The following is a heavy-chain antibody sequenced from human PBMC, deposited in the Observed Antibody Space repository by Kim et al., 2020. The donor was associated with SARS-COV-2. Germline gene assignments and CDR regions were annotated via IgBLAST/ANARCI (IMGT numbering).Heavy chain of an antibody. CDR2: YI. V-gene: IGHV3-21*01. J-gene: IGHJ4*02. CDR3: ATTTVTTQDY. D-gene: IGHD4-17*01. Sequence: YIYYADSAKCRFTIYRENDKNSLYLQMNSMRAEDTAVYYCATTTVTTQDYWGQGTLGTVSS.